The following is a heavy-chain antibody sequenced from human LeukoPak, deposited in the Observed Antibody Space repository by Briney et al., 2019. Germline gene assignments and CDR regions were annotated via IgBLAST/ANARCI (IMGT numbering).Heavy chain of an antibody. J-gene: IGHJ3*02. CDR3: ARLGGYSYGYGGAFDI. V-gene: IGHV4-39*02. D-gene: IGHD5-18*01. Sequence: PSETLSLTCTVSGGSISSSSYYWGWIRQPPGKGLEWIGNIYYSGSTYYNPSLKSRVSISVDTSKKHFSLRPSSVTAADTAVYYCARLGGYSYGYGGAFDIWGPGKMVTVSS. CDR1: GGSISSSSYY. CDR2: IYYSGST.